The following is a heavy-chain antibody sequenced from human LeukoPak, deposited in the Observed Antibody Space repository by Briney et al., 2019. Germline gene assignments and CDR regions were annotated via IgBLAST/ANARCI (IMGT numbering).Heavy chain of an antibody. CDR1: GYTFTSYY. CDR2: IIPIFGTA. J-gene: IGHJ6*02. Sequence: ASVKVSCKASGYTFTSYYMHWVQQAPGQGLEWMGGIIPIFGTANYAQKFQGRVTITADESTSTAYMELSSLRSEDTAVYYCARGENIVVVPAATIGYYYYGMDVWGQGTTVTVSS. D-gene: IGHD2-2*01. CDR3: ARGENIVVVPAATIGYYYYGMDV. V-gene: IGHV1-69*13.